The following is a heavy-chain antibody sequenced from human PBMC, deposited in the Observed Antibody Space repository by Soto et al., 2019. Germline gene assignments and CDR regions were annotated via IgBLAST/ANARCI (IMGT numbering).Heavy chain of an antibody. V-gene: IGHV3-74*01. D-gene: IGHD2-15*01. J-gene: IGHJ3*01. CDR3: ARAIRISGDYAFDV. CDR1: GFTFSSYW. CDR2: ISSDGRST. Sequence: PGGSLRLSCAASGFTFSSYWMNWVRQAPGEGLVWVSRISSDGRSTHYADSVKGRFTFSRDNAENTLYLQMNSLRAEDTAVYYCARAIRISGDYAFDVWGQGTMVTV.